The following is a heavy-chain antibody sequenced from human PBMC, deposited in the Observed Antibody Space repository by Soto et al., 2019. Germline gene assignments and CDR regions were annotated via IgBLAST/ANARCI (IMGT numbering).Heavy chain of an antibody. Sequence: RASVKVSCKASGYTFTSYAMHWVRQAPGQRLEWMGWINAGNGNTKYSQKFQGRVTITRDTSASTAYMELSSLRSEDTAVYYCARASIRYFDWSLGYWGQGTLVTVSS. CDR2: INAGNGNT. V-gene: IGHV1-3*01. J-gene: IGHJ4*02. D-gene: IGHD3-9*01. CDR1: GYTFTSYA. CDR3: ARASIRYFDWSLGY.